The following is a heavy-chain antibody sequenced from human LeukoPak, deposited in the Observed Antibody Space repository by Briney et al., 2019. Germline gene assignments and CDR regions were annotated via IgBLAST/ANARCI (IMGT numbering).Heavy chain of an antibody. J-gene: IGHJ4*02. CDR2: ISSSGTNI. CDR3: VRGYTYFDY. V-gene: IGHV3-48*03. D-gene: IGHD5-12*01. Sequence: GGSLRLSCAASGFTFTNYAMNWVRQAPGKGLEWVSYISSSGTNIFYADSVKGRFTISRDNAKNSLYLQMNGLRADDTAVYSCVRGYTYFDYWGQGTLVTVSS. CDR1: GFTFTNYA.